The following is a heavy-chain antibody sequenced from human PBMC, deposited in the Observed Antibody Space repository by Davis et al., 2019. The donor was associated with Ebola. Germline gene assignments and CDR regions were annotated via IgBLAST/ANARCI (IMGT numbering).Heavy chain of an antibody. J-gene: IGHJ4*02. Sequence: AASVKVSCKASGYTFIGYYVHWVRQAPGQGLEWMGWINPNSGVTNYAQNFQDWVTMTRDTSTSTAYMELNRLRSDGTAVYFCVRGEKATIPNFDYWGQGTLVTVSS. CDR1: GYTFIGYY. CDR2: INPNSGVT. D-gene: IGHD5-24*01. CDR3: VRGEKATIPNFDY. V-gene: IGHV1-2*04.